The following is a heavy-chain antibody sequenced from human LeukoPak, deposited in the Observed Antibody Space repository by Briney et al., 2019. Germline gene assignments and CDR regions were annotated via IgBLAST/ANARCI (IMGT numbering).Heavy chain of an antibody. V-gene: IGHV4-4*07. D-gene: IGHD2-15*01. CDR1: GGSISSYY. CDR3: AREERYCSGGSCTNWFDP. Sequence: RSSETLSLTCTVSGGSISSYYWSWIRQPAGKGLEWIGRIYTSGSTNYNPSLKSRVTMSVDTSKNQFSLKLSSVTAADTAVYYCAREERYCSGGSCTNWFDPWGQGTLVTVSS. J-gene: IGHJ5*02. CDR2: IYTSGST.